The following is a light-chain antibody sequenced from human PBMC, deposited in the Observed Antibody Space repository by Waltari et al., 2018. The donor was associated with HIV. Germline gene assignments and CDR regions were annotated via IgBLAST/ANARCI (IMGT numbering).Light chain of an antibody. CDR1: SSNIGGNY. CDR3: ATWDGSLNGRV. V-gene: IGLV1-47*01. Sequence: QSVVTQPPSVSGTPGQRVTISCSGSSSNIGGNYVYWYQQVSGTAPKLLIYNNSQRPSGVPDRFSGSKSGTSAALANSGLRSEDEADYYCATWDGSLNGRVFGGGTKLTVL. J-gene: IGLJ3*02. CDR2: NNS.